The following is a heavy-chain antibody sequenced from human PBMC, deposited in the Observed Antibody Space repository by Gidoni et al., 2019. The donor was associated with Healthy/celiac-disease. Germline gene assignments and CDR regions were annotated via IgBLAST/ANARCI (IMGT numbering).Heavy chain of an antibody. V-gene: IGHV1-46*01. Sequence: VQLVHSGAEVKKPGASVKVSCKASVYTFTSYYMHWVRQAPGQGLEWMGIINPSGGSTSYAQKFQGRVTMTRDTSTSTVYMELSSLRSEDTAVYYCARASSGYDLIDYWGQGTLVTVSS. J-gene: IGHJ4*02. CDR1: VYTFTSYY. CDR3: ARASSGYDLIDY. CDR2: INPSGGST. D-gene: IGHD3-22*01.